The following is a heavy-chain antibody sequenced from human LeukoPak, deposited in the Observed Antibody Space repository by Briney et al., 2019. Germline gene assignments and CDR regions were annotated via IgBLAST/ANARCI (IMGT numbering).Heavy chain of an antibody. J-gene: IGHJ4*02. CDR2: INHSGST. D-gene: IGHD6-13*01. CDR1: GGSFSGYY. CDR3: ARRSSSWYSKIDS. Sequence: SETLSLTCAVYGGSFSGYYWSWIRQPPGKGLEWIGEINHSGSTNYNPSLKSRVTISVDTPKNQFSLKLSSVTAADTAVYYCARRSSSWYSKIDSWGQGTLVTVSS. V-gene: IGHV4-34*01.